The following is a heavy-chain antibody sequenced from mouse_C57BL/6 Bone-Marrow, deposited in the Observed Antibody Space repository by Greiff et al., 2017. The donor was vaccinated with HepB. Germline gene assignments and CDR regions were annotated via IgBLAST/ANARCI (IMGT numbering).Heavy chain of an antibody. CDR3: ARKGVRRDWYFDV. D-gene: IGHD1-2*01. Sequence: QVHVKQPGAELVKPGASVKLSCKASGYTFTSYWMHWVKQRPGQGLEWIGMIHPNSGSTNYNEKFKSKATLTVDKSSSTAYMQLSSLTSEDSAVYYCARKGVRRDWYFDVWGTGTTVTVSS. CDR1: GYTFTSYW. J-gene: IGHJ1*03. CDR2: IHPNSGST. V-gene: IGHV1-64*01.